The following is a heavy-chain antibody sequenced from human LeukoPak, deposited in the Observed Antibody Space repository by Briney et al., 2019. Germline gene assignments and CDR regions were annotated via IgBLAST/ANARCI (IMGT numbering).Heavy chain of an antibody. CDR3: ARDYCGSGNYYTDFFDP. V-gene: IGHV3-11*05. CDR1: GFTFSDYY. J-gene: IGHJ5*02. CDR2: IPNTSSYT. Sequence: GGSLRLSCAASGFTFSDYYMSWIRQAPGKGLEWVSYIPNTSSYTSYADSVRGRFTISRDNAKNSLYLQMNSLRAEDTAVYYCARDYCGSGNYYTDFFDPWGQGTLVAVSS. D-gene: IGHD3-10*01.